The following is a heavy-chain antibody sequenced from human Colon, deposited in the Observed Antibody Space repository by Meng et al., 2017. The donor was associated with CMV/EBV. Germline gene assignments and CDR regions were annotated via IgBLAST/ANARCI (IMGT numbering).Heavy chain of an antibody. Sequence: YTFTDYYIHWVRQAPGQGLEWMGWINPNNDGTDYAQKFQGRVTLTRDTSISTAYMELSTLTSDDTAVYFCARAPFYDSRGYQWFDPWGQGTLVTVSS. J-gene: IGHJ5*02. CDR2: INPNNDGT. CDR1: YTFTDYY. D-gene: IGHD3-22*01. CDR3: ARAPFYDSRGYQWFDP. V-gene: IGHV1-2*02.